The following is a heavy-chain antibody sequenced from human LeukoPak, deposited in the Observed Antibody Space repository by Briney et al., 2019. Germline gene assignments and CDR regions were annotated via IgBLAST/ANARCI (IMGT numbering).Heavy chain of an antibody. Sequence: SETLSLTCAVSGGSISSYYWSWIRQPAGKGLEWIGRIYTSGSTNYNPSLKSRVTISVDTSKNQFSLKLSSVTAADTAVYYCARDFWTGYYFFDQWGQGTLVTVSS. V-gene: IGHV4-4*07. CDR2: IYTSGST. CDR3: ARDFWTGYYFFDQ. J-gene: IGHJ4*02. D-gene: IGHD3/OR15-3a*01. CDR1: GGSISSYY.